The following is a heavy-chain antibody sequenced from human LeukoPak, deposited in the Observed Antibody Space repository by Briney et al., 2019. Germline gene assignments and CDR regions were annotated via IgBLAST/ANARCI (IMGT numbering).Heavy chain of an antibody. CDR3: ATEREWELRFTRFGQFDY. Sequence: ASVKVSCKVSGYTLTELSMHWVRQAPGKGLEWMGGFDPEDGETIYAQKFQGRVTMTEDTSTDTAYMELSSLRSEDTAVYYCATEREWELRFTRFGQFDYWGQGTLVTVSS. CDR2: FDPEDGET. J-gene: IGHJ4*02. CDR1: GYTLTELS. D-gene: IGHD1-26*01. V-gene: IGHV1-24*01.